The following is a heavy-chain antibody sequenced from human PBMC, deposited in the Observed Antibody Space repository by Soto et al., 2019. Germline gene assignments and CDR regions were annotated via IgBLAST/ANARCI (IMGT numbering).Heavy chain of an antibody. CDR2: IYPADSDP. Sequence: PGESLKISCKASGYSFSNYWIAWVRQMPGKGLEWMGIIYPADSDPRYSPSFQGQDTISADKSVTTAYVQWSSLKASDSAMAYCASSVLVTSTINYFDFCHQRTRITVAS. D-gene: IGHD6-6*01. V-gene: IGHV5-51*01. CDR1: GYSFSNYW. J-gene: IGHJ4*02. CDR3: ASSVLVTSTINYFDF.